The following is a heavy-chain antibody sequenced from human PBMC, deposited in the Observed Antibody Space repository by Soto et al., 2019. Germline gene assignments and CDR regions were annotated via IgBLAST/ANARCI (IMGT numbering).Heavy chain of an antibody. D-gene: IGHD1-7*01. CDR2: IWYDGSNK. CDR3: ARDGIGGTVYRGFCDY. Sequence: QKYLVESGGGVVQPGGSLRLSCVASGSIFSGYGMHWVRQAPGKGLEWVAVIWYDGSNKYYADSGKGRFTISRDNSKNMLDLQMDSLRAEDTAVYYCARDGIGGTVYRGFCDYWGQGTLVTVSS. CDR1: GSIFSGYG. J-gene: IGHJ4*02. V-gene: IGHV3-33*01.